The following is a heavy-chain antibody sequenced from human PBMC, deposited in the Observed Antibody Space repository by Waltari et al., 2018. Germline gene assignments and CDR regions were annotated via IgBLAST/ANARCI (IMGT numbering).Heavy chain of an antibody. Sequence: QVQLQESGPGLVKPSETLSLTCTVSGGSISSHYWRWIRQPPGKGLEWIGYIYYSGSTNYNPSLKSRVTISVDTSKNQFSLKLSSVTAADTAVYYCAGYSGSFLFDYWGQGTLVTVSS. V-gene: IGHV4-59*11. CDR3: AGYSGSFLFDY. D-gene: IGHD1-26*01. CDR2: IYYSGST. CDR1: GGSISSHY. J-gene: IGHJ4*02.